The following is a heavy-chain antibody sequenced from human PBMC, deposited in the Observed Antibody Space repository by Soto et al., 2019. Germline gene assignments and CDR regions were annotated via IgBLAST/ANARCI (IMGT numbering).Heavy chain of an antibody. CDR3: ARSGRRRDIVVVPAAMNWFDP. CDR1: GDSVSSNSAA. D-gene: IGHD2-2*01. Sequence: SQTLSLTCAISGDSVSSNSAAWNWISQSPSRGLEWLGRTYYRSKWYNDYAVSVKSRITINPDTSKNQFSLQLNSVTPEDTAVYYCARSGRRRDIVVVPAAMNWFDPWGQGTLVTVSS. CDR2: TYYRSKWYN. J-gene: IGHJ5*02. V-gene: IGHV6-1*01.